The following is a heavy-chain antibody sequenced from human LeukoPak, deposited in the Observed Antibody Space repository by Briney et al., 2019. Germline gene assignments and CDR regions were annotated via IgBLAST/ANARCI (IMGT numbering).Heavy chain of an antibody. D-gene: IGHD3-22*01. CDR1: GFTFSSYW. V-gene: IGHV3-74*01. J-gene: IGHJ3*02. CDR3: AHYDSSAYHAFDI. CDR2: INSDGSST. Sequence: GGSLRLSCAASGFTFSSYWMHWVRQAPGKGLVWVSRINSDGSSTSYADSVKGRFTISRDNAKNTLYLQMNSLRAEDTAVYYCAHYDSSAYHAFDIRGQGTMVTVSS.